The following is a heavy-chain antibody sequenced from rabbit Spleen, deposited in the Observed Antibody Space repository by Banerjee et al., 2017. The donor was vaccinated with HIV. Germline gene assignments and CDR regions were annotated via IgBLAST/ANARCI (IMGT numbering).Heavy chain of an antibody. CDR3: ARNYVNVFDP. D-gene: IGHD1-1*01. CDR2: VNSDTGKS. J-gene: IGHJ2*01. V-gene: IGHV1S45*01. Sequence: EQLEESGGGLVKPEGSLTLTCKASGVSLNDKDVMCWVRQAPGKGLEWVGCVNSDTGKSVLATWAKGRLTISRISSTTVTLQMTSLTAADSATYFCARNYVNVFDPWGPGTLVTVS. CDR1: GVSLNDKDV.